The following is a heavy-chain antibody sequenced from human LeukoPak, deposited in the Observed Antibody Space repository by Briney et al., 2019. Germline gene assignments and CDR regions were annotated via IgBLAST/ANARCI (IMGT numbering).Heavy chain of an antibody. Sequence: GGSLRLSCAASGFTFSSYAMHWVRQAPGNGLEWVAVISYDGSNKYYADSVKGRFTISRDNSKNTLYLQMNSLRAEDTAVYYCARESPPVYYFDYWGQGTLVTVSS. CDR3: ARESPPVYYFDY. J-gene: IGHJ4*02. CDR2: ISYDGSNK. CDR1: GFTFSSYA. V-gene: IGHV3-30-3*01.